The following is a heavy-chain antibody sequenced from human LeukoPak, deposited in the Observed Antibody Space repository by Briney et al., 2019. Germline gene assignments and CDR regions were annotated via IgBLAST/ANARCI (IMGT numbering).Heavy chain of an antibody. V-gene: IGHV1-2*02. J-gene: IGHJ4*02. Sequence: GSSVKVSCKHSGYTLTGNHIHGVRPAPGQGREWMGWINPNTGGTNYAPNFQGRATMTRDTSINTAYMELSSLKSYDTAVYYCAVRFYYDSSSYRPAYFDFWGQGTQVTVSS. CDR1: GYTLTGNH. D-gene: IGHD3-22*01. CDR2: INPNTGGT. CDR3: AVRFYYDSSSYRPAYFDF.